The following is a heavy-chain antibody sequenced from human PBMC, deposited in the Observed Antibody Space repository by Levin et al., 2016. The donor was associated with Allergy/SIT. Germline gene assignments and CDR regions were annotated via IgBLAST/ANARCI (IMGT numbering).Heavy chain of an antibody. CDR3: TTVRENQRAALFDY. D-gene: IGHD2-2*01. Sequence: SETLSLTCTVSGVSIPTTSRYWAWIRQPPGKGLEWVGTVYNSGSTFYQPSLDSRLTISIDTSRNQFSLRLSSVTAADTAIYYCTTVRENQRAALFDYWGQGTLVTVSS. V-gene: IGHV4-39*01. CDR2: VYNSGST. J-gene: IGHJ4*02. CDR1: GVSIPTTSRY.